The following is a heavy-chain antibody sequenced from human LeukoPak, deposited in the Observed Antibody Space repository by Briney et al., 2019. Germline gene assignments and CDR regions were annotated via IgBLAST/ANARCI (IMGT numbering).Heavy chain of an antibody. V-gene: IGHV1-2*02. CDR3: ARGITIFGVVIAGNWFDP. CDR1: GYTFTGYY. Sequence: ASVKVSCKASGYTFTGYYMHWVRQAPGQGLEWMGWINPNSGGTNYAQKFQGRVTMTRDTSISTAYMELSRLRPDDTAVYYCARGITIFGVVIAGNWFDPWGQGTLVTVSS. D-gene: IGHD3-3*01. J-gene: IGHJ5*02. CDR2: INPNSGGT.